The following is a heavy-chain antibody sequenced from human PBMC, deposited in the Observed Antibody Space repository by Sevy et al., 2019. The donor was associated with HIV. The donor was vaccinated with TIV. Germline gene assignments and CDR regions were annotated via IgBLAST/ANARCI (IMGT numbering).Heavy chain of an antibody. V-gene: IGHV3-30*18. J-gene: IGHJ4*02. CDR1: GFTFSSYG. CDR3: AKDQATYYYDSSGYYPGDY. Sequence: GGSLRLSCAASGFTFSSYGMHWVRQAPGKGLEWVGVISYDGSNKYYADSVKGRFTISRDNSKNTLYLQMNSLRAEDTAVYYCAKDQATYYYDSSGYYPGDYWGQGTLVTVSS. D-gene: IGHD3-22*01. CDR2: ISYDGSNK.